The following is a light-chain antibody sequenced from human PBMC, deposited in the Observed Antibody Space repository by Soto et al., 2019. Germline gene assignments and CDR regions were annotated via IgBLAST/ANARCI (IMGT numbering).Light chain of an antibody. CDR2: DVS. J-gene: IGLJ1*01. V-gene: IGLV2-14*03. Sequence: QSVLTQPAAVSWAPGQAITISRTGTNNYVGGYNYVSWYQHHPGKAPKLMIFDVSNRPSGVSNRFSGSKSGNTASLTISGLQAEDEADYYCSSYTASSTYVFGTGTKSPS. CDR1: NNYVGGYNY. CDR3: SSYTASSTYV.